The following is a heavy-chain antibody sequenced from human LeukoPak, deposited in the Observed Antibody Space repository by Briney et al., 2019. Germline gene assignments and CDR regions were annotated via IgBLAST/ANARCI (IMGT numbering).Heavy chain of an antibody. CDR2: IIPIFGTA. Sequence: SVKVSCKASGGTFSSYAISWVRQAPGQGLEWMGRIIPIFGTANYAQKFQGRVTITTDESTSTAYMELSSLRSEHTAVYYCPRGPWELLYYFAYWGQGTLVTVPS. CDR1: GGTFSSYA. D-gene: IGHD1-26*01. J-gene: IGHJ4*02. V-gene: IGHV1-69*05. CDR3: PRGPWELLYYFAY.